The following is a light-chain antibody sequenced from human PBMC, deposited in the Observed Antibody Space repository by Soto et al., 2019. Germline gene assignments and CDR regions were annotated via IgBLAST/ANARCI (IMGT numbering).Light chain of an antibody. J-gene: IGLJ2*01. CDR3: SSYTSSSTLVV. CDR2: DVS. V-gene: IGLV2-14*01. Sequence: QSVLTQPASVSGSPGQSITISCTGTSSGVGGYNYVSWYQQHPGKAPKLMIYDVSNRPSGVSNRFSGSKSDNTASLTISGLQAEDEADYYCSSYTSSSTLVVFGGGTKLTVL. CDR1: SSGVGGYNY.